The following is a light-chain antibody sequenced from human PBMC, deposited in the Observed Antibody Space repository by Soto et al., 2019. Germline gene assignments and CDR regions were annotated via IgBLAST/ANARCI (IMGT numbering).Light chain of an antibody. CDR2: GAS. Sequence: EIVMTQSPATLSLSPGERATLSCRASQSVRSNLAWYQQKPGQPPRLLISGASTRATGIPARFSGSGSGTEFTLTISSLQSEDFAVYYCQHYSNWLWTFGQGTKVEIK. CDR3: QHYSNWLWT. CDR1: QSVRSN. V-gene: IGKV3-15*01. J-gene: IGKJ1*01.